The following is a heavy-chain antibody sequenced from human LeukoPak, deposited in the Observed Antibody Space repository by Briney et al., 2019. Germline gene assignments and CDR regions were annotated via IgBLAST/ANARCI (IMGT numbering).Heavy chain of an antibody. V-gene: IGHV4-4*07. CDR2: IYTSGST. D-gene: IGHD3-3*01. CDR3: ARFWLGAVEWYFDY. CDR1: GGSISSYY. J-gene: IGHJ4*02. Sequence: PSETLSLTCTVSGGSISSYYWSWIRQPAGKGLEWIGRIYTSGSTNYNPSLKSRVTISVDTSKNQFSLKLSSVTAADTAVYYCARFWLGAVEWYFDYWGQGTLVTVSS.